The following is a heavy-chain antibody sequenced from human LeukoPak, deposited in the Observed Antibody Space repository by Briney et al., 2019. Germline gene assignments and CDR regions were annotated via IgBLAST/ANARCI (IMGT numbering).Heavy chain of an antibody. CDR2: FDPEDGET. CDR3: ARWTSDGDYYDSSPSGGYFDY. V-gene: IGHV1-24*01. J-gene: IGHJ4*02. D-gene: IGHD3-22*01. CDR1: GYTLTELS. Sequence: GASVKVSCKVSGYTLTELSMHWVRQAPGKGLEWMGGFDPEDGETIYAQKFQGRVTMTEDTSTDTAYMELSSLRSEDTAVYYCARWTSDGDYYDSSPSGGYFDYWGQGTLVTVSS.